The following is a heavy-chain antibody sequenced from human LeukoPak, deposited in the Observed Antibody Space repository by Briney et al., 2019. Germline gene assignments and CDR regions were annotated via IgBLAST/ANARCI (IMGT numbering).Heavy chain of an antibody. CDR2: IYYSGST. V-gene: IGHV4-59*01. J-gene: IGHJ4*02. CDR1: GGSISSYY. D-gene: IGHD3-16*02. Sequence: SETLSLTCTVSGGSISSYYWSWIRQPPGKGLEGIGYIYYSGSTNYNPSLKSRVTISVDTSKNQFSLKLSSVTAADTAVYYCARTSYSYPLDYWGQGTLVTVSS. CDR3: ARTSYSYPLDY.